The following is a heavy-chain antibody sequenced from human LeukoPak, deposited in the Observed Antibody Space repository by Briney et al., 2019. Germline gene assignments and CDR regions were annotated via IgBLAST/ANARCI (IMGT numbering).Heavy chain of an antibody. CDR2: ISSSGSII. CDR1: GFTFSSYE. D-gene: IGHD3-10*02. CDR3: AELGITMIGGV. Sequence: GGSLRLSCAASGFTFSSYEMNWVRQAPGKGLEWVSYISSSGSIIYYADSVKGRFTISRDNAKNSLYLQMNSLRAEDTAVYYCAELGITMIGGVWGKGTTVTISS. J-gene: IGHJ6*04. V-gene: IGHV3-48*03.